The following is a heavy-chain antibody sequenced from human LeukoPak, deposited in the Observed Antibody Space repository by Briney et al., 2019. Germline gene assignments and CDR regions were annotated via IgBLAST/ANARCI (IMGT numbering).Heavy chain of an antibody. CDR3: ARGPNLFYCSGGSCYSAHFYY. CDR1: GYTFTSYA. CDR2: INAGNGNT. V-gene: IGHV1-3*01. Sequence: ASVKVSCKASGYTFTSYAMHWVRQAPGQRLEWMGWINAGNGNTKYSQKFQGRVTITRDTSASTAYMELSSLRSEDTAVYYCARGPNLFYCSGGSCYSAHFYYWGQGTLVAVSS. J-gene: IGHJ4*02. D-gene: IGHD2-15*01.